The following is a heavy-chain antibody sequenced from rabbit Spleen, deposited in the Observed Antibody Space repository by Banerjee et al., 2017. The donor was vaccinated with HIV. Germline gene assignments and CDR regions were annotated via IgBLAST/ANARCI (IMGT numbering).Heavy chain of an antibody. CDR3: ARDLDSVIGWNFGW. V-gene: IGHV1S45*01. J-gene: IGHJ4*01. CDR1: GFSFSNKAV. CDR2: INAVTGKA. Sequence: QEQLLESGGGLVKPEGSLKLSCTASGFSFSNKAVMCWVRQAPGKGLEWIACINAVTGKAVDASWAKGRFNFSKTSSTTVTLQMTSLTAADTDTYFCARDLDSVIGWNFGWWGPGTLVTVS. D-gene: IGHD4-1*01.